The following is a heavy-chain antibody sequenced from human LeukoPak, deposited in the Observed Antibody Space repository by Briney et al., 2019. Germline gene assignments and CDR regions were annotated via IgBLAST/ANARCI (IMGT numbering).Heavy chain of an antibody. CDR1: VFSFSGYW. D-gene: IGHD2-2*01. CDR3: MRYAHFVVVLGSTRLDS. J-gene: IGHJ4*02. Sequence: GVSLILSCAPSVFSFSGYWMTWVRQSPGKVLECVATMNQEGSEKYYVDSVKGRFTISRDNAQNSLYLQRNSLRAADPAVYYCMRYAHFVVVLGSTRLDSWAQAILVTVYS. CDR2: MNQEGSEK. V-gene: IGHV3-7*01.